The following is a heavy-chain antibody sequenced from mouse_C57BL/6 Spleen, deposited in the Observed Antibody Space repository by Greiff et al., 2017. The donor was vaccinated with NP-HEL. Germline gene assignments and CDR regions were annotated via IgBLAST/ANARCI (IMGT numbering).Heavy chain of an antibody. CDR1: GYAFSSSW. J-gene: IGHJ2*01. Sequence: QVQLQQSGPELVKPGASVKISCKASGYAFSSSWMNWVKQRPGKGLEWIGRIYPGDGDTNYNGKFKGKATLTADKSSSTAYMQRSSLTSEDSAVYVGARGNWDEKEPFDDWGQGTTLTVSS. CDR2: IYPGDGDT. CDR3: ARGNWDEKEPFDD. V-gene: IGHV1-82*01. D-gene: IGHD4-1*01.